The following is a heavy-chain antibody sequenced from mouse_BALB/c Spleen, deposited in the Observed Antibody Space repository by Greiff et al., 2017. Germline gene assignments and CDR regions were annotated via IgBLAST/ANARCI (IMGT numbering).Heavy chain of an antibody. CDR2: IWAGGST. CDR1: GFSLTSYG. D-gene: IGHD2-14*01. CDR3: ARGEVRPWFAY. J-gene: IGHJ3*01. V-gene: IGHV2-9*02. Sequence: VQLVESGPGLVAPSKSLSITCTGSGFSLTSYGVHWVRQSPGKGLEWVGVIWAGGSTNYNSALMSRLSISKDNSKSQVFLKMNSLQTDDTAMYYCARGEVRPWFAYWGQGTLVTVSA.